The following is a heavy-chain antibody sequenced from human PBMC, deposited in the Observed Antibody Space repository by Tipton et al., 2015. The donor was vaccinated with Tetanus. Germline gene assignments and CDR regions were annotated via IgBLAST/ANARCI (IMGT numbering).Heavy chain of an antibody. V-gene: IGHV1-2*02. CDR3: AGVSVVVGFVAYYSAMDI. CDR1: GYTFTGYY. D-gene: IGHD2-15*01. Sequence: QSGAEVKKPGASVKVSCKTSGYTFTGYYIHWVRQAPGQGLEWMGWINQKSGDTNFAQKFQGRVTMSRDTYLSTAYMELSSLRFDDTAMYYCAGVSVVVGFVAYYSAMDIWGQGTTVTVSS. J-gene: IGHJ6*02. CDR2: INQKSGDT.